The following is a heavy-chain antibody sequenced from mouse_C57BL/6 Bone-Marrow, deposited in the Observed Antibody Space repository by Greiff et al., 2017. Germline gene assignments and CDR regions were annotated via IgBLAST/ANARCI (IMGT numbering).Heavy chain of an antibody. Sequence: QVQLQQSGAELVKPGASVKLSCKASGYTFTEYTIHWVKQRSGQGLEWIGWFYPGSGSIKYNEKFQDKATLTADKSSSTVYMELSRLTSEDSAVYFCARHSLYYYGSRGYYAMDYWGQGTSVTVSS. V-gene: IGHV1-62-2*01. CDR1: GYTFTEYT. CDR2: FYPGSGSI. J-gene: IGHJ4*01. D-gene: IGHD1-1*01. CDR3: ARHSLYYYGSRGYYAMDY.